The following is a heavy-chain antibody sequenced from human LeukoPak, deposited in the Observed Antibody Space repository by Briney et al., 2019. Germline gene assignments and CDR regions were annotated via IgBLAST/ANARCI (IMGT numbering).Heavy chain of an antibody. CDR1: GFTFSSYT. D-gene: IGHD7-27*01. CDR3: AKDGGLWVSAHWGDS. CDR2: ITTSDGNT. J-gene: IGHJ4*02. Sequence: PGGSLRLSCAASGFTFSSYTMSWVRQAPGKGLEWVSTITTSDGNTYYADSVKGRFTVSRDNSKNTLYLQMNSLRAEDTAVYYCAKDGGLWVSAHWGDSWGRGTLGTGSS. V-gene: IGHV3-23*01.